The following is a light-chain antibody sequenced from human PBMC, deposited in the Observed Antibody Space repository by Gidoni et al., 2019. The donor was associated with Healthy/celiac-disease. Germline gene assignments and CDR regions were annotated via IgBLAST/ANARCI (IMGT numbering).Light chain of an antibody. CDR2: WAS. Sequence: IVMTQSPDSLAVSLGERATINCKSSQSLFYSSNSKNYLAWYQQRPGQPPKLLVYWASTRESGVPDRFSGSGSGTDFTLTISSLQAEDVAVYYCQQYYSTPPAFXQXTKVXVK. CDR1: QSLFYSSNSKNY. J-gene: IGKJ1*01. V-gene: IGKV4-1*01. CDR3: QQYYSTPPA.